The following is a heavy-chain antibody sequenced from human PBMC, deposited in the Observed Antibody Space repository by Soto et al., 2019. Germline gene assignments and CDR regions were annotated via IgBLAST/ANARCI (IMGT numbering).Heavy chain of an antibody. Sequence: SETLSLTCTVSGGSISSYYWSWIRQPPGKGLEWIGYIYHSGSTNYNPSLKSRVTISVDTSKNQFSLKLRSVTAADTAVYYCARDYYDILTGYYFDHWGQGTLVTVSS. J-gene: IGHJ4*02. CDR2: IYHSGST. CDR1: GGSISSYY. CDR3: ARDYYDILTGYYFDH. D-gene: IGHD3-9*01. V-gene: IGHV4-59*01.